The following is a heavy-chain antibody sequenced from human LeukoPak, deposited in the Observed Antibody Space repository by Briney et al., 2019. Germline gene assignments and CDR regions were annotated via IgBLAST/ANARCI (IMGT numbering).Heavy chain of an antibody. CDR3: AADEGGSYLNAFDI. Sequence: GASVKVSCKASGFTFTSSAMQWVRQARGQRLEWIGWIVVGSGNTNYAQKFQERVTITRDMSTSTAYMELSSLRSEDTAVYYCAADEGGSYLNAFDIWGQGTMVTVSS. V-gene: IGHV1-58*02. CDR1: GFTFTSSA. CDR2: IVVGSGNT. D-gene: IGHD1-26*01. J-gene: IGHJ3*02.